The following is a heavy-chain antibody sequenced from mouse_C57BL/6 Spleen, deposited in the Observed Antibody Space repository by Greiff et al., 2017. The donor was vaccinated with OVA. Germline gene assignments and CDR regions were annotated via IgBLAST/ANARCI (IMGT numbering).Heavy chain of an antibody. CDR2: IDPSDSYT. CDR3: ARGEGLYWAYAMDY. V-gene: IGHV1-59*01. Sequence: QVQLQQPGAELVRPGTSVKLSCKASGYTFTSYWMHWVKQRPGQGLEWIGVIDPSDSYTNYNQKFKGKATLTVDTSSSTAYMQLSSLTSEDSAVYYCARGEGLYWAYAMDYWGQGTSVTVSS. J-gene: IGHJ4*01. CDR1: GYTFTSYW. D-gene: IGHD4-1*01.